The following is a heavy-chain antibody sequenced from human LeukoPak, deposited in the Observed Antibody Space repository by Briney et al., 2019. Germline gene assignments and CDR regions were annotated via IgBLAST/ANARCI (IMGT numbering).Heavy chain of an antibody. J-gene: IGHJ4*02. CDR1: GFSFGEYA. CDR2: ISSSGSTI. Sequence: GGSLRLSCTASGFSFGEYAMSWVRQAPGRGLEWVSFISSSGSTISYADSVKGRFTISRDNAKNSLYLQMNSLRGEDTALYYCARDRSEDRFDYWGQGTLVTVSS. D-gene: IGHD1-26*01. CDR3: ARDRSEDRFDY. V-gene: IGHV3-48*03.